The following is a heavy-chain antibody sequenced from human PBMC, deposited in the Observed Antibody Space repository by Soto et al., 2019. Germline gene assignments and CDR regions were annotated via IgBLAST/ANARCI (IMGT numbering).Heavy chain of an antibody. Sequence: PGGSLRLSCAASGFTFSSYGMHWVRQAPGKGLEWVAVISYDGSNKYYADSVRGRFTISRDNSKKMLFLQMNSLRADDTAVYYCAKDRMDHNSVWDPFDVWGPGTAVTVS. V-gene: IGHV3-30*18. J-gene: IGHJ3*01. D-gene: IGHD1-20*01. CDR2: ISYDGSNK. CDR1: GFTFSSYG. CDR3: AKDRMDHNSVWDPFDV.